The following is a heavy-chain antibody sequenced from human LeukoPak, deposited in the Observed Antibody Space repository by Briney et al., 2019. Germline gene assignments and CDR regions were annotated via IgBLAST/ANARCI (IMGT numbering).Heavy chain of an antibody. CDR2: ISYDGSNK. J-gene: IGHJ6*03. Sequence: GGSLRLSCAASGFTFSSYAMHWVRQAPGKGLEWVAVISYDGSNKYYADSVKGRFTISRDNSKNTLYLQMNSLRAEDTAVYYCARGEYSSYIYYYYYMDVWGKGTTVTVSS. D-gene: IGHD6-6*01. V-gene: IGHV3-30*04. CDR1: GFTFSSYA. CDR3: ARGEYSSYIYYYYYMDV.